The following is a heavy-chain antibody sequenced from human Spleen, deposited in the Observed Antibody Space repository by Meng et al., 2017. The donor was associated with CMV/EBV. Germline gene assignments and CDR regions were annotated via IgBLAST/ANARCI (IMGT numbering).Heavy chain of an antibody. V-gene: IGHV3-7*01. CDR1: GFTFSKYW. Sequence: GESLKISCAVSGFTFSKYWMSWVRQAPGKGLEWVANIKEDGTKIYYVDSVKGRFTISRDNAKNSLYLQMNSLRAEDTAVYYCARDLRQWLVRTYYYYYGMDVWGQGTTVTVSS. D-gene: IGHD6-19*01. J-gene: IGHJ6*02. CDR3: ARDLRQWLVRTYYYYYGMDV. CDR2: IKEDGTKI.